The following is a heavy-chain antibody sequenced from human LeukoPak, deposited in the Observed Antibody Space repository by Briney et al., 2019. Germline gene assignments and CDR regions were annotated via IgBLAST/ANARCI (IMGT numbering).Heavy chain of an antibody. J-gene: IGHJ4*02. CDR1: GGSISSYY. Sequence: PSETLSLTCTVSGGSISSYYWSWIRQPPGKGLEWIGYIYYSGSTNYNPSLKSRVTISVDTSKNQFSLKLSSVTAADTAVYYCARVRAVIDLHFDYWGQGTLVTVSS. CDR2: IYYSGST. CDR3: ARVRAVIDLHFDY. D-gene: IGHD3-10*01. V-gene: IGHV4-59*01.